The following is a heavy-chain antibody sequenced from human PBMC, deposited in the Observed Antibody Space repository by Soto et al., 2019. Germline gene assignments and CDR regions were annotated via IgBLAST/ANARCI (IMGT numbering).Heavy chain of an antibody. D-gene: IGHD4-17*01. CDR2: ISAYNGNT. CDR1: GYTFTSYG. CDR3: ARCLNTGAVFDY. Sequence: ASVKVSCKASGYTFTSYGISWVRQAPGQGLERMGWISAYNGNTNYAQKLQGGVTMTTDTSTSTAYMELRSLRSDDTAVYYCARCLNTGAVFDYCGQGTLVTGSS. J-gene: IGHJ4*02. V-gene: IGHV1-18*01.